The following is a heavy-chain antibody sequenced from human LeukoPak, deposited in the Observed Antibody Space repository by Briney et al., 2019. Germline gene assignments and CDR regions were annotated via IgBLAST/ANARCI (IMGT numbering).Heavy chain of an antibody. CDR1: GYTFTSFY. Sequence: ASVKVSCKASGYTFTSFYIHWVRQAPRQGLEWMAIINPSGGTTRYAQKFQGRVTMTRDTSTSTVYMELSSLRSEDTAVYYCARDARPSYDTSGYYFPGDYWGQGTLVTVSS. D-gene: IGHD3-22*01. J-gene: IGHJ4*02. CDR2: INPSGGTT. CDR3: ARDARPSYDTSGYYFPGDY. V-gene: IGHV1-46*01.